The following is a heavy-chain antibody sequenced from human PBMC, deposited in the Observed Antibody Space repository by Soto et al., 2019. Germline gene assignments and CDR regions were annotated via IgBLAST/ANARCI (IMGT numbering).Heavy chain of an antibody. CDR3: ARLVYDSSGYRPG. CDR2: IYYSGST. D-gene: IGHD3-22*01. CDR1: GGSITSCRSY. V-gene: IGHV4-39*01. Sequence: SETRSPTCPVSGGSITSCRSYQGLILPPPGKGLGWIGSIYYSGSTYYNPSLKSRVTISVDTSKNQFSLKLSSVTAADTAVYYCARLVYDSSGYRPGWGQGTLVTVSS. J-gene: IGHJ4*02.